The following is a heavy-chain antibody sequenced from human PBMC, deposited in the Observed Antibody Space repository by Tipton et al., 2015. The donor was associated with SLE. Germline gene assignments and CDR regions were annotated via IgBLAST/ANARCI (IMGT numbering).Heavy chain of an antibody. CDR3: AGVRSQRDAFDM. Sequence: GSLRLSCAASGFTFSNYEMNWVRQAPGMGLEWVSYITTSGSPVYYADSVKGRFTISRDNAKNSLYLQMNSLRAEDTAVYFCAGVRSQRDAFDMWGQGTMVTVSS. J-gene: IGHJ3*02. D-gene: IGHD5-18*01. CDR1: GFTFSNYE. CDR2: ITTSGSPV. V-gene: IGHV3-48*03.